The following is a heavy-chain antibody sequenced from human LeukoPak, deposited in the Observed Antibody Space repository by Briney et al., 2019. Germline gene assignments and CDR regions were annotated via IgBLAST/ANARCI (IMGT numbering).Heavy chain of an antibody. V-gene: IGHV1-69*05. CDR2: IIPIFGTA. J-gene: IGHJ4*02. CDR3: ARGDSYNWNYPSSPPDY. Sequence: ASVKVSRKASGGTFSSYAISWVRQAPGQGLEWMGGIIPIFGTANYAQKFQGRVTITTDESTSTAYMELSSLRSEDTAVYYCARGDSYNWNYPSSPPDYWGQGTLVTVSS. D-gene: IGHD1-7*01. CDR1: GGTFSSYA.